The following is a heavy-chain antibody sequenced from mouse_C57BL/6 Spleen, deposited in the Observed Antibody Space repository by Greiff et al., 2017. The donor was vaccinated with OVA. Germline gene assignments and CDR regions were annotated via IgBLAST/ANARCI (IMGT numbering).Heavy chain of an antibody. V-gene: IGHV1-26*01. CDR1: GYTFTDYY. CDR3: ARSCWNY. Sequence: EVQLQQSGPELVKPGASVKISCKASGYTFTDYYMNWVKQSHGKSLEWIGDINPNNGGTSYNQKFKGKATLTVDKSSSTAYMELRSLTSEDSAVYYCARSCWNYWGQGTTLTVSS. CDR2: INPNNGGT. J-gene: IGHJ2*01.